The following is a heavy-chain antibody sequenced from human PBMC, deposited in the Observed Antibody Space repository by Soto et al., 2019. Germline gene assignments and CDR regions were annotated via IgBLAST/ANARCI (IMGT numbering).Heavy chain of an antibody. J-gene: IGHJ6*02. D-gene: IGHD3-3*01. V-gene: IGHV1-69*13. Sequence: AVKVSCPSSGGTFSIYAISWVRQAPGQGLEWMGGIIPIFGTANYAQKFQGRVTITADESTSTAYMELSSLRSEDTAVYYWAIANYKLITIYYGMDASGHGTTLTV. CDR2: IIPIFGTA. CDR3: AIANYKLITIYYGMDA. CDR1: GGTFSIYA.